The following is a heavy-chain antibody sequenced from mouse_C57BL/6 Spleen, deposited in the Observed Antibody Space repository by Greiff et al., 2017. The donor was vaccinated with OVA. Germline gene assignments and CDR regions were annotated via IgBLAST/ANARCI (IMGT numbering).Heavy chain of an antibody. J-gene: IGHJ4*01. D-gene: IGHD2-5*01. CDR2: IYPGSGST. CDR3: ARDYSNYGAMDY. CDR1: GYTFTSYW. Sequence: VQLQQPGAELVKPGASVKMSCKASGYTFTSYWITWVKQRPGQGLEWIGDIYPGSGSTNYNEKFKSKATLTVDTSSSTAYMQLSSLTSEDSAVYYCARDYSNYGAMDYWGQGTSVTVSS. V-gene: IGHV1-55*01.